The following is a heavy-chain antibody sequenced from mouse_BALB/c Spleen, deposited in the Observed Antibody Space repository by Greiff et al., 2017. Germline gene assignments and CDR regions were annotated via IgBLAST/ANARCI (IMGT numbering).Heavy chain of an antibody. CDR1: GFTFSSYA. V-gene: IGHV5-9-3*01. Sequence: EVNVVESGGGLVKPGGSLKLSCAASGFTFSSYAMSWVRQTPEKRLEWVATISSGGSYTYYPDSVKGRFTISRDNAKNTLYLQMSSLRSEDTAMYYCARQGAMITGAMDYWGQGTSVTVSS. CDR3: ARQGAMITGAMDY. CDR2: ISSGGSYT. D-gene: IGHD2-4*01. J-gene: IGHJ4*01.